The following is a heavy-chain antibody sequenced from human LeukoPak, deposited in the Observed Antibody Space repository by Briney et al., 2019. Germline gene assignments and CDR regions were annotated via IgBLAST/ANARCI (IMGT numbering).Heavy chain of an antibody. J-gene: IGHJ5*02. D-gene: IGHD4-17*01. CDR3: ARDEGDYGDYYWFDP. CDR2: IYYNVNT. CDR1: GGSIRSYY. Sequence: PSETLSLTCTVSGGSIRSYYWSWIRQAPGKGLEWIGYIYYNVNTNYNPSLKSRVTISVDTSKNQFSLKLRSVTAADTAVYYCARDEGDYGDYYWFDPWGQGTLVTVSS. V-gene: IGHV4-59*01.